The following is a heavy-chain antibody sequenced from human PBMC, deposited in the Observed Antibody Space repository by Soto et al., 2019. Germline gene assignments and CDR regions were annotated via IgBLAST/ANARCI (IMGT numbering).Heavy chain of an antibody. Sequence: QVQLAESGGGVVQPGRSLRLSCAASGFTFSSYGMHWVRQAPGKGLEWVAVLWYDGINKYYADSAKGRFTISRDTSKNTLYLQMNSLRAEDTAVYYCARRGSYDSLDYWGQGTLVTVSS. CDR2: LWYDGINK. V-gene: IGHV3-33*01. J-gene: IGHJ4*02. CDR3: ARRGSYDSLDY. CDR1: GFTFSSYG. D-gene: IGHD3-22*01.